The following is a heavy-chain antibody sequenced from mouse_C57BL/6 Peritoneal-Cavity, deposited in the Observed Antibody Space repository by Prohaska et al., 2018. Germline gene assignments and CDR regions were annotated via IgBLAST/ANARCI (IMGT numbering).Heavy chain of an antibody. CDR1: GFTFTDYY. D-gene: IGHD1-1*01. Sequence: EVKLVESGGGLVQPGGSLSLSCAASGFTFTDYYMSWVRQPPGKALEWLGFIRNKANGYTTEYSASVKGRFTISRDNSQSILYLQMNALRAEDSATYYCARYRTTVCYFDYWGQGTTLTVSS. J-gene: IGHJ2*01. CDR2: IRNKANGYTT. V-gene: IGHV7-3*01. CDR3: ARYRTTVCYFDY.